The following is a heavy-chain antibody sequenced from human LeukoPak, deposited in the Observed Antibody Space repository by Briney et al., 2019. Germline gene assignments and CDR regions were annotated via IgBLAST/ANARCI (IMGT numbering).Heavy chain of an antibody. D-gene: IGHD3-16*01. CDR3: ARSRTGGYFDY. Sequence: ASVKVSCKASGYTFTSYGISWVRQATGQGLEWMGWMNPNSGNTGYAQKFQGRVTITRNTSISTAYMELSSLRSEDTAVYYCARSRTGGYFDYWGQGTLVTVSS. V-gene: IGHV1-8*03. J-gene: IGHJ4*02. CDR1: GYTFTSYG. CDR2: MNPNSGNT.